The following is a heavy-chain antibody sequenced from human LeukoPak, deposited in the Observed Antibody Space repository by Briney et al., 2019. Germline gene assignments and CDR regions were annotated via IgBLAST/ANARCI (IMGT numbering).Heavy chain of an antibody. V-gene: IGHV4-34*01. Sequence: GSLRLSCAASGFTFSNAWMSWIRQPPGKGLEWIGEINHSGSTNYNPSLKSRVTISVDTSKNQFSLKLSSVTAADTAVYYCARGWGYDSSGYYYEADLDYWGQGTLVTVSS. J-gene: IGHJ4*02. CDR1: GFTFSNAW. D-gene: IGHD3-22*01. CDR3: ARGWGYDSSGYYYEADLDY. CDR2: INHSGST.